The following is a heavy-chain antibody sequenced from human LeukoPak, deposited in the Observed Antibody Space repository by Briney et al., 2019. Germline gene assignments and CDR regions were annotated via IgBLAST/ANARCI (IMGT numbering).Heavy chain of an antibody. CDR3: ATHYDMLTGYYSPFEY. Sequence: GGSLRLSCAASGFTFSSYAMSWVRQAPGKGLEWVSAISGSGGSTYYADSVKGRFTISRDNSKNTLYLQMNSLRAEDTAVYYCATHYDMLTGYYSPFEYWGQGTLVTVSS. J-gene: IGHJ4*02. CDR1: GFTFSSYA. D-gene: IGHD3-9*01. CDR2: ISGSGGST. V-gene: IGHV3-23*01.